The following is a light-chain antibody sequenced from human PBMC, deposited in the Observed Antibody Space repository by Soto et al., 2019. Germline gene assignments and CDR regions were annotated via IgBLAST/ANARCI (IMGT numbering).Light chain of an antibody. CDR3: LQDYNYPHT. CDR2: DAS. CDR1: QGSRDD. V-gene: IGKV1-6*01. J-gene: IGKJ2*01. Sequence: IQMTQSPSALSASVGDRVTITCRASQGSRDDLGWYQQKPGEAPNALIYDASNLQSGVPSRFSASGSGTDFTLTISSLQPEDFATYYCLQDYNYPHTFGQGTKVEIK.